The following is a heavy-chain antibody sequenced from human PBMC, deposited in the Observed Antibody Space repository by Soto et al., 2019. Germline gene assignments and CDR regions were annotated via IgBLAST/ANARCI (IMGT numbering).Heavy chain of an antibody. V-gene: IGHV1-3*01. CDR3: ARTSGYYFYDY. CDR2: INAGNRNT. CDR1: GYIFTSYA. Sequence: ASVKVSCKASGYIFTSYAMHWVRQAPGQRLEWMRWINAGNRNTKYSQKFQGKVTITRDTSANTAYMELSSLGSEDTAVYYCARTSGYYFYDYWGQGTLVTVSS. D-gene: IGHD3-3*01. J-gene: IGHJ4*02.